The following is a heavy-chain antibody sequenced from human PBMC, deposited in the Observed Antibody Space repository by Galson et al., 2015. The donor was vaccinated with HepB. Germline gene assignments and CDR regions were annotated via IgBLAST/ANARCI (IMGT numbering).Heavy chain of an antibody. V-gene: IGHV3-23*01. CDR1: GFTFSSYA. J-gene: IGHJ4*02. Sequence: SLRLSCAASGFTFSSYAMSWVRQAPGKGLEWVSAISGSGGSTYYADSVKGRFTISRDNSKNTLYLQMNSLRAEDTAVFYCAKSLRSGWYSFDYWGQGTLVTVSS. CDR2: ISGSGGST. D-gene: IGHD6-19*01. CDR3: AKSLRSGWYSFDY.